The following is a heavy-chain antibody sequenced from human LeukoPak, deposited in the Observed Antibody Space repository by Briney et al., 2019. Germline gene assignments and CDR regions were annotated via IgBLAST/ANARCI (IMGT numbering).Heavy chain of an antibody. CDR2: IWYDGSNK. CDR1: GFTFSSSG. D-gene: IGHD6-13*01. CDR3: AKASECIAALFDY. Sequence: PGGALRRSCAASGFTFSSSGMHWGRQAPGKGLGWVAVIWYDGSNKYYADSVKGRFTISRDNSKNTLYLQMNSLRDEDTAVYYCAKASECIAALFDYWGQGTLVTVSS. V-gene: IGHV3-33*06. J-gene: IGHJ4*02.